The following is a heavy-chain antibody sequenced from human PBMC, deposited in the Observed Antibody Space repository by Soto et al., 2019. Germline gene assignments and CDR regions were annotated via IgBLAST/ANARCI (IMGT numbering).Heavy chain of an antibody. CDR2: ISGSGGST. D-gene: IGHD4-17*01. J-gene: IGHJ2*01. CDR1: GFTFSSYA. Sequence: EVQLLESGGGLVQPGGSLRLSCAASGFTFSSYAMSWVRQAPGKGLEWGSAISGSGGSTYYADSVKGRFTISRDKSKNTFYLERNSLRAEDTAVYYCAKALPPDDYGANSFGRWYFDLWGRGTLVTVSS. CDR3: AKALPPDDYGANSFGRWYFDL. V-gene: IGHV3-23*01.